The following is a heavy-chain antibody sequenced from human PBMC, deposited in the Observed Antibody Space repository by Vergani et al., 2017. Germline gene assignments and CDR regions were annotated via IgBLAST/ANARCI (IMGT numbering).Heavy chain of an antibody. J-gene: IGHJ3*02. CDR3: VYSSGDALDI. Sequence: EVQLVESGGGLVKPGGSLRLSCAASGFTFSSYWMHWVRQAPGKGLVWVSRINSDGSSTSYADSVKGRFTISRDNAKNTLYLQMNSLRAEDTAVYYAVYSSGDALDIWGQGTMVTVSS. CDR1: GFTFSSYW. D-gene: IGHD1-26*01. CDR2: INSDGSST. V-gene: IGHV3-74*02.